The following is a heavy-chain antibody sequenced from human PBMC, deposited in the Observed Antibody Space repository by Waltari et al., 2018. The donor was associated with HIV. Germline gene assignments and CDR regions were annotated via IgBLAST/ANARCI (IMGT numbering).Heavy chain of an antibody. V-gene: IGHV3-23*01. D-gene: IGHD3-16*02. J-gene: IGHJ1*01. CDR3: ATGSNHLY. CDR2: ITANGATT. Sequence: EVQLLESGGGLVQPGGSLRLSCAASGFTFSDYAMGWVRRAPGTGLECVSTITANGATTYSADSVKGRFTFSRDDSKNTLHLQMNSLRADDTAVYYCATGSNHLYGGQGTLVAVSS. CDR1: GFTFSDYA.